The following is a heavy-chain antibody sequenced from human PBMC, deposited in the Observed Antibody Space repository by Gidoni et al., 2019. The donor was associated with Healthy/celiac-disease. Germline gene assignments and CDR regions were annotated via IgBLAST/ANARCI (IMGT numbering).Heavy chain of an antibody. J-gene: IGHJ4*02. CDR2: IIPIFGTA. V-gene: IGHV1-69*01. CDR3: ARSPPGYGDYVRFDY. Sequence: QVQLVQSGAEVKKPGSSVKVSCQASGGTFRSYAISWVRQAPGQGLEWMGGIIPIFGTANYAQKFQGRVTITADESTSTAYMELSSLRSEDTAVYYCARSPPGYGDYVRFDYWGQGTLVTVSS. D-gene: IGHD4-17*01. CDR1: GGTFRSYA.